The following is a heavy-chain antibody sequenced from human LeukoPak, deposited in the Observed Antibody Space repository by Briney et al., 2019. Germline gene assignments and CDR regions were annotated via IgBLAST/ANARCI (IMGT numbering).Heavy chain of an antibody. CDR2: IYYSGST. J-gene: IGHJ4*02. CDR3: ARLGGSPTNY. V-gene: IGHV4-59*12. D-gene: IGHD1-26*01. CDR1: GGSISSYY. Sequence: SETLSLTCTVSGGSISSYYWSWIRQPPGKGLEWIGYIYYSGSTNYNPSLKSRVTISVDTSKNQFSLKLSSVTAADTAVYYCARLGGSPTNYWGQGTLVTVSS.